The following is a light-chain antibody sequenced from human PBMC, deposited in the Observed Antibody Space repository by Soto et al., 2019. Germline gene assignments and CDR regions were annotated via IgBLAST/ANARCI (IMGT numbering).Light chain of an antibody. CDR2: DAS. CDR3: HHYAHLPPLS. V-gene: IGKV1-33*01. Sequence: DIQMTQSPSSLSASVGDRVTITCQASQDIRNYLNWYQQKPGKAPNLLIYDASNLRAEGPSRLIGSGSGTEFTVTISRLQPEDIATYYCHHYAHLPPLSFGGGTKVEIK. CDR1: QDIRNY. J-gene: IGKJ4*01.